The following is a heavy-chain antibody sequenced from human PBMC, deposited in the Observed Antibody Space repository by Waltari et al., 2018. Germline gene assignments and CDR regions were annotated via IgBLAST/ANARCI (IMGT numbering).Heavy chain of an antibody. J-gene: IGHJ6*03. Sequence: QVQLRESGPGLVKPSQTLSLTSSVSCRSVSTVLHYCRWTRQSPGKGLEWIGYIYHSGTTYYNPSLRGRLTLSVDTSNYQSSLKLTSVTAADTAVYYCARVVKYYDSFGFPSDYMDVWGKGTTVIVSS. CDR3: ARVVKYYDSFGFPSDYMDV. V-gene: IGHV4-30-4*08. CDR2: IYHSGTT. CDR1: CRSVSTVLHY. D-gene: IGHD3-22*01.